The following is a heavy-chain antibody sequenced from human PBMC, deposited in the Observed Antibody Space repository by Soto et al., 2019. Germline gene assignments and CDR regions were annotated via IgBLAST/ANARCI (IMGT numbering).Heavy chain of an antibody. CDR3: ARQVGDYAYYYYGMDV. V-gene: IGHV4-39*01. CDR2: IYYSGST. Sequence: SETLSLSCTVSGGSISSSSYYWGWIRQPPGKGLEWIGSIYYSGSTYNNPSLKSRVTISVDTSKNQFSLKLSSVTAADTAVYYCARQVGDYAYYYYGMDVWGQGTTVT. J-gene: IGHJ6*02. D-gene: IGHD4-17*01. CDR1: GGSISSSSYY.